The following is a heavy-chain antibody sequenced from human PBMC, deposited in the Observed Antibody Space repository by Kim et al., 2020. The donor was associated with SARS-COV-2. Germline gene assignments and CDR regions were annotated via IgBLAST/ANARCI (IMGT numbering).Heavy chain of an antibody. D-gene: IGHD2-21*02. CDR3: AREYALAALVTVVPYGM. V-gene: IGHV3-48*03. CDR2: ISSSGSTM. Sequence: GGSLRLSCAASGFTFSSYEMNWVRQAPGKGLEWVSYISSSGSTMFYADSVKGRFTISRDNAKNSLYLQMNSLRAEDTAVYYCAREYALAALVTVVPYGM. CDR1: GFTFSSYE. J-gene: IGHJ6*01.